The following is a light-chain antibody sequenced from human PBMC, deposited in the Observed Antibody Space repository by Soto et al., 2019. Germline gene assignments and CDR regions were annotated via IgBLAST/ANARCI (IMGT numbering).Light chain of an antibody. CDR2: DVA. J-gene: IGLJ2*01. Sequence: QSALTQPRSVSGSPGQSVTISCTGTSSDLGGYDFVSWYQHHPGKAPKLIIYDVAKRPSGVPDRFSGSNSGNTASLTISGLQTEDEADYYCCSYAGSYTLVFGGGTKVTVL. CDR1: SSDLGGYDF. V-gene: IGLV2-11*01. CDR3: CSYAGSYTLV.